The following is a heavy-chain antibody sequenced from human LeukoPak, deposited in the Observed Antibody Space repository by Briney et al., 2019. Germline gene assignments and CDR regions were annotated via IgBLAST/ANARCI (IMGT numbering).Heavy chain of an antibody. J-gene: IGHJ4*02. D-gene: IGHD3-3*01. CDR1: GFTFSSYS. CDR3: ARVVDFLSGYPRPYFDS. CDR2: ISSSSSTI. Sequence: GGSLRLSCADSGFTFSSYSMNWVRQAPGKGLEWVSYISSSSSTIYYADSVKGRFTISRDNAKNSLYLQMNSLRAEDTAVYYCARVVDFLSGYPRPYFDSWGQGTLVTVSS. V-gene: IGHV3-48*04.